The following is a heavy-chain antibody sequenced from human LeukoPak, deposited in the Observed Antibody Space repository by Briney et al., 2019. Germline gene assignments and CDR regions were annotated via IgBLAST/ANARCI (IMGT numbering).Heavy chain of an antibody. CDR3: AKGRTKYQLLSPDY. Sequence: SCKASGYTFTGYYMHWVRQAPGKGLEWVAFIRYDGSNKYYADSVKGRFTISRDNSKNTLYLQMNSLRAEDTAVYYCAKGRTKYQLLSPDYWGQGTLVTVSS. D-gene: IGHD2-2*01. V-gene: IGHV3-30*02. J-gene: IGHJ4*02. CDR1: GYTFTGYY. CDR2: IRYDGSNK.